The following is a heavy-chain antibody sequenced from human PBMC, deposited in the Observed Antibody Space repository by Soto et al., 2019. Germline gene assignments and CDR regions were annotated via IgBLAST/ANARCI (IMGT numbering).Heavy chain of an antibody. V-gene: IGHV4-38-2*01. CDR2: IYRSGST. Sequence: SETLSFTCAVSGYSISTGYYWGWIRQPPGKGLEWIGSIYRSGSTYYNPSLKSRVTISMDMSKNQFSLKLTSVTAADTAVYYCARVAYFDTTGNYYYFDYWGQGTLVTVSS. J-gene: IGHJ4*02. CDR1: GYSISTGYY. CDR3: ARVAYFDTTGNYYYFDY. D-gene: IGHD3-22*01.